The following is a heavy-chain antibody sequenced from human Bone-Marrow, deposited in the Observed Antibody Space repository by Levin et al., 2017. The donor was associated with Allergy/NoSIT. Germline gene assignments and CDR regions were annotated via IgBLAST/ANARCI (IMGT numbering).Heavy chain of an antibody. CDR2: ISAYNGNT. CDR1: GYTFTSYG. D-gene: IGHD4-11*01. J-gene: IGHJ6*03. V-gene: IGHV1-18*01. CDR3: ARVPICNYRRYYYYYYMDV. Sequence: GASVKVSCKASGYTFTSYGISWVRQAPGQGLEWMGWISAYNGNTNYAQKLQGRVTMTTDTSTSTAYMELRSLRSDDTAVYYCARVPICNYRRYYYYYYMDVWGKGTTVTVSS.